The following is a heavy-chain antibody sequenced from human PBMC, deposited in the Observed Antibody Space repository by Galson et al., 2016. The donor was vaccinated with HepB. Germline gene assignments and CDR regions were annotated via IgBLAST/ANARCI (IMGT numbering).Heavy chain of an antibody. J-gene: IGHJ4*02. D-gene: IGHD1-26*01. CDR3: ARYSESSCYS. CDR2: IYYTGTT. CDR1: GGSISSSSDH. Sequence: SETLSLTCGVSGGSISSSSDHWGWIRQSPGKGLEWIGTIYYTGTTYYSLSLRSRVTISVDTPKNQFSLKLSSVTAADTAVYYCARYSESSCYSWGQGALVTVSP. V-gene: IGHV4-39*01.